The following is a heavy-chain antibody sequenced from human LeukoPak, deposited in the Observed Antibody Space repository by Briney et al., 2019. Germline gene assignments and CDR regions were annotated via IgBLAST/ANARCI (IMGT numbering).Heavy chain of an antibody. V-gene: IGHV1-46*01. CDR1: GYTFSSYY. Sequence: GASVKVSCKASGYTFSSYYIHWVRQAPGQGLEWIGIINPSGGSTRYAQKFQDRVTMTRDTSTSIVYMELSSLRSEDTAVYYCGRARSSASASSDYWGQGSLVTVSS. J-gene: IGHJ4*02. CDR3: GRARSSASASSDY. CDR2: INPSGGST. D-gene: IGHD2-15*01.